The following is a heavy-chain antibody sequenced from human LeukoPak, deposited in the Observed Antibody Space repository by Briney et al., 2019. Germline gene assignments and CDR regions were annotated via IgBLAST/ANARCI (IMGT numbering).Heavy chain of an antibody. V-gene: IGHV3-23*01. CDR2: ISGSGGST. J-gene: IGHJ4*02. Sequence: GGSLRLSCAASGFTFSSYAMSWVRQAPGKGLEWVSAISGSGGSTYYGDSVKGRFTITRDNSKNTLYLQMNSLRAEDTAVYYCAKNYDSSGYYGRFDYWGQGTLVTVSS. CDR1: GFTFSSYA. CDR3: AKNYDSSGYYGRFDY. D-gene: IGHD3-22*01.